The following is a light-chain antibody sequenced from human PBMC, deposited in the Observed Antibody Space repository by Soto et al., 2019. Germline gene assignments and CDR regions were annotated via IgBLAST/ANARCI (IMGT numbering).Light chain of an antibody. CDR2: DAS. J-gene: IGKJ4*01. CDR1: QSVSSY. CDR3: QQRSNWALT. Sequence: EIVLTQSPATLSLSPGERATLSCRASQSVSSYLAWYQQKPGQAPRLLIYDASNMATGIPARFSGSGSGTDFTLTICSIEPEDFAVYYCQQRSNWALTFGGGTKVEIK. V-gene: IGKV3-11*01.